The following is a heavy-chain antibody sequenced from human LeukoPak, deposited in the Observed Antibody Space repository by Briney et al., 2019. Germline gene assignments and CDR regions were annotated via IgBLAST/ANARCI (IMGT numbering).Heavy chain of an antibody. CDR2: ISAYNGNT. J-gene: IGHJ4*02. Sequence: GASVKVSCKASGYTFTSYGISWVRQAPGQGLEWMGWISAYNGNTNYAQKLQGRVTMTTDTSTSTAYMELRSLRSDGTAVYYCARDNLQAAAGPSFDYWGQGTLVTVSS. CDR1: GYTFTSYG. D-gene: IGHD6-13*01. CDR3: ARDNLQAAAGPSFDY. V-gene: IGHV1-18*01.